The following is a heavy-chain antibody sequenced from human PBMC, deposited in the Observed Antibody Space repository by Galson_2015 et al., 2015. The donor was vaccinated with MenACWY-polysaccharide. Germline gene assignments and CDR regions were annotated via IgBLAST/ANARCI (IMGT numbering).Heavy chain of an antibody. D-gene: IGHD2-21*01. J-gene: IGHJ4*02. CDR2: IYWNGVD. Sequence: PALGKPTQTLTLTCTFSGFSLGTPGVSVAWLRQPPGRALEWLALIYWNGVDHYSPSLGSRLTITQDTSKNQVVLTMTNLDPVDTATYYCAHSRGGILVPFDSWGQGALVTVSS. V-gene: IGHV2-5*01. CDR3: AHSRGGILVPFDS. CDR1: GFSLGTPGVS.